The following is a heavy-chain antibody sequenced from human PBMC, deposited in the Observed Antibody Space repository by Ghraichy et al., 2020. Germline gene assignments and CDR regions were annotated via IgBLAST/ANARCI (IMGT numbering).Heavy chain of an antibody. CDR1: NFTFRSYW. Sequence: GGSLRLSCAASNFTFRSYWMSWVRQAPGKGLEWVANTREDGTEEYYVDSVKGRFTISRDNGKNELYLQLNSLRAEDTDVYYCAREPYYDFWNDSYYYYAVDVWGQGTTVTVSS. V-gene: IGHV3-7*01. J-gene: IGHJ6*02. CDR3: AREPYYDFWNDSYYYYAVDV. CDR2: TREDGTEE. D-gene: IGHD3-3*01.